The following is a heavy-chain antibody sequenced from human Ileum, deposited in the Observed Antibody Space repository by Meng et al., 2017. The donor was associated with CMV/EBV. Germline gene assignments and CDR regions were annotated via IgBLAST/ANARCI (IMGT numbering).Heavy chain of an antibody. J-gene: IGHJ4*02. V-gene: IGHV3-21*01. Sequence: GESLKISCSASGFTFSPYSMNWVRQAPGKGLEWVATIRSGSRDISYADSVKGRFTIFRDDAKSSLFLEMNNLRAEDTAVYYCARDAWHYDPLTASSTPWFDYWGQGTRVTGSS. CDR3: ARDAWHYDPLTASSTPWFDY. D-gene: IGHD3-9*01. CDR2: IRSGSRDI. CDR1: GFTFSPYS.